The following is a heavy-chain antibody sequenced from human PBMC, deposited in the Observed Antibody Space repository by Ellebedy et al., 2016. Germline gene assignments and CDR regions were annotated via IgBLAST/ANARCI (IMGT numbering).Heavy chain of an antibody. V-gene: IGHV4-34*01. Sequence: SETLSLTCAVYGASLSGYYWSWIRQTPGEGLEWIGEINHSGSTNYNPSLKSRLTISVDPSKNQCSLKMTSVTAADTAIFYCARGLFDHRMAFDIWGQGTMVTVSS. CDR1: GASLSGYY. J-gene: IGHJ3*02. CDR3: ARGLFDHRMAFDI. D-gene: IGHD2-21*01. CDR2: INHSGST.